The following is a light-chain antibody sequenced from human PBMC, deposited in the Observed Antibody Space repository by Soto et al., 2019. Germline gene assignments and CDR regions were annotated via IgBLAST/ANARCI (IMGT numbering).Light chain of an antibody. CDR2: GAS. CDR3: QQHNNWPPYT. J-gene: IGKJ2*01. Sequence: EIVMPQSPATLYVSPGDRATLSCRASQSVSSNLAWYQQKPGQAPRLLIYGASTRATGIPARFSGSGSGTEFTLTISSLQDEDFAVYYCQQHNNWPPYTFGQGTKLEIK. CDR1: QSVSSN. V-gene: IGKV3-15*01.